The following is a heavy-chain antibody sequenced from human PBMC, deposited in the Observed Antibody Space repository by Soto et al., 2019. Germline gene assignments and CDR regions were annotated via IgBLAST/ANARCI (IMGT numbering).Heavy chain of an antibody. CDR3: ARHDVSRNLLDY. Sequence: PSETLSLTCTFSGGSISSSSYYWGWIRQPPGKGLEWIGSIYYSGSTYYNPSLKSRVTISVDTSKDQFSLKLSSVTAADTAVYYCARHDVSRNLLDYWGQGTLVTVSS. D-gene: IGHD1-1*01. CDR2: IYYSGST. CDR1: GGSISSSSYY. V-gene: IGHV4-39*01. J-gene: IGHJ4*02.